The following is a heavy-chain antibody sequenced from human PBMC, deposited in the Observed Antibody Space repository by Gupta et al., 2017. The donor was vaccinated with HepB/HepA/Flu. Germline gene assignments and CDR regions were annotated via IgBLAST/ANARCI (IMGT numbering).Heavy chain of an antibody. D-gene: IGHD6-25*01. CDR3: ARDRLLDY. CDR1: GFPFSSYE. Sequence: EVQLVESGGGLVQPGGSLRLPCAASGFPFSSYEMNWVRQAPGKGLEWVSYISSSGSTIYDADSVKGRFTISRDNAQNSLYLQMNSLRAEDTAVYYCARDRLLDYWGQGTLVTVSS. V-gene: IGHV3-48*03. J-gene: IGHJ4*02. CDR2: ISSSGSTI.